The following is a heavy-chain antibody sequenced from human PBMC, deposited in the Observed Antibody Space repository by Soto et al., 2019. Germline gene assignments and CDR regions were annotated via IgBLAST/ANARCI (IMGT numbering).Heavy chain of an antibody. V-gene: IGHV4-30-2*01. D-gene: IGHD3-16*01. CDR3: ARQQSASDDNGLDP. CDR2: IYQGGAT. Sequence: SETLSLTCTVSGGSVSSGGYSWSWIRQPPGKGLEWIGYIYQGGATYYNPSLKSRVTISMDRSQNQFSLKMRSVTAADTAVYYCARQQSASDDNGLDPWGQGTLVTVSS. J-gene: IGHJ5*02. CDR1: GGSVSSGGYS.